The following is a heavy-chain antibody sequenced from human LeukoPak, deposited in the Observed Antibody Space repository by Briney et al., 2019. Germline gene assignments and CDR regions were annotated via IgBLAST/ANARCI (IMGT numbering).Heavy chain of an antibody. J-gene: IGHJ4*02. V-gene: IGHV3-30*02. CDR1: GFTFSRNA. CDR2: IAHHGSNK. Sequence: TGGSLRLSCAASGFTFSRNAIHWVRQGPGKGLEWVSYIAHHGSNKYYADSVKGRFTISRDNSKRTLYLQMNSLRADGTAVYYCAKDGSWSCTDWGQGTLVTVSS. CDR3: AKDGSWSCTD. D-gene: IGHD2-8*02.